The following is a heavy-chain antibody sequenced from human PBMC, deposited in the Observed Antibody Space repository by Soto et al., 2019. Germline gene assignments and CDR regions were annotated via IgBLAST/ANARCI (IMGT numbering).Heavy chain of an antibody. D-gene: IGHD2-2*02. CDR2: INAGNGNT. Sequence: ASVKVSCKASGYTFTSYAMHWVRQAPGQRLEWMGWINAGNGNTKYSQKFQGRVTITRDTSASTAYMELSSLRSEDTAVYYCARAQAYCSSTSCYIDYWGQGTLVTVSS. V-gene: IGHV1-3*01. J-gene: IGHJ4*02. CDR1: GYTFTSYA. CDR3: ARAQAYCSSTSCYIDY.